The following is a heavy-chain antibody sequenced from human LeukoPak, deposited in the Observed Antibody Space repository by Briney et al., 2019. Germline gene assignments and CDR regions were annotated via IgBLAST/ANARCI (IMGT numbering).Heavy chain of an antibody. CDR2: IYYSGST. CDR3: ARGRDISTY. J-gene: IGHJ4*02. Sequence: SETLSLTCTVSGGSISNYYWSWIRQPPGKGLEWIGYIYYSGSTNYNPSLKSRVTISVDASKNQFSLKLSSVTAADTAVYYCARGRDISTYWGQGTLVTVSS. CDR1: GGSISNYY. V-gene: IGHV4-59*01. D-gene: IGHD3-9*01.